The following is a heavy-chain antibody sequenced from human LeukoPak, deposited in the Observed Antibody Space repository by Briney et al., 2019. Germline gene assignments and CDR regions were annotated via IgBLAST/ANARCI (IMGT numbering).Heavy chain of an antibody. CDR3: ARDGHYDFWSGYYYNWYFDY. D-gene: IGHD3-3*01. J-gene: IGHJ4*02. CDR1: GGTFSSYA. Sequence: GASVKVSCKASGGTFSSYAISWVRQAPGQGLESMGGIIPIFGTANYAQKFQGRVTITADESTSTAYMELSSLRSEDTAVYYCARDGHYDFWSGYYYNWYFDYWGPGTLVTVSS. V-gene: IGHV1-69*01. CDR2: IIPIFGTA.